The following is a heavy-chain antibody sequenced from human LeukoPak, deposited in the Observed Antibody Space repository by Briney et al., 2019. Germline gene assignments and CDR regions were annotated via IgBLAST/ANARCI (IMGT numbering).Heavy chain of an antibody. CDR2: IYPDESNT. V-gene: IGHV5-51*01. D-gene: IGHD6-19*01. Sequence: PGESLKISRMGSGYSFSNYWIGWVRQMPGKGLEWMGIIYPDESNTRYSPSFQGQVTVSADKSISTAYLQWSSLKASDTAIYYCARHEGGGWYIDYWGQGTLVTVSS. CDR3: ARHEGGGWYIDY. CDR1: GYSFSNYW. J-gene: IGHJ4*02.